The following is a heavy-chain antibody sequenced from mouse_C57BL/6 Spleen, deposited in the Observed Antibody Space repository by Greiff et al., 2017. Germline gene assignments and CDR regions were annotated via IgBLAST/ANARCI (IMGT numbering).Heavy chain of an antibody. V-gene: IGHV1-64*01. D-gene: IGHD1-1*01. CDR2: IHTNSGST. J-gene: IGHJ2*01. Sequence: VQLQQPGAELVKPGASVKLSCKASGYTFTSYWMHWVKQRPGQGLEWIGMIHTNSGSTNYNEKFKSKATLTVDKSSSPAYMQLSSLTSEDSAVYYCARHGSSLYYFDYWGQGTTLTVSS. CDR1: GYTFTSYW. CDR3: ARHGSSLYYFDY.